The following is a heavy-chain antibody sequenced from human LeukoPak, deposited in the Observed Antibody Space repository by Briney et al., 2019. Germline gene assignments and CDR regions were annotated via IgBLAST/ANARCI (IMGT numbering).Heavy chain of an antibody. CDR1: GGSFTDYF. CDR3: ARGIVNTAVPGTFGY. D-gene: IGHD6-19*01. Sequence: SETLSLTCTVFGGSFTDYFWTWVRHSPGKGLEWIGEINDYTGDTKYNPSLNSRVSISLEKSKNQLSLELRSVTAADTAVYYCARGIVNTAVPGTFGYWGQGTLVTVSS. J-gene: IGHJ4*02. CDR2: INDYTGDT. V-gene: IGHV4-34*01.